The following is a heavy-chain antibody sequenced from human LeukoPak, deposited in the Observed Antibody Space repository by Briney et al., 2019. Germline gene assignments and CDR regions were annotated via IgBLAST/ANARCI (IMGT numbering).Heavy chain of an antibody. J-gene: IGHJ4*02. CDR2: IYYSGST. Sequence: TSETLSLTCTVSGGSISSYYWSWIRQPPGKGLEWIGYIYYSGSTNYNPSLKSRVTISVDTSKNQFSLKLSSVTAADTAVYYCARAQGDRGFDYWGQGTLVTVSS. V-gene: IGHV4-59*01. D-gene: IGHD3-10*01. CDR3: ARAQGDRGFDY. CDR1: GGSISSYY.